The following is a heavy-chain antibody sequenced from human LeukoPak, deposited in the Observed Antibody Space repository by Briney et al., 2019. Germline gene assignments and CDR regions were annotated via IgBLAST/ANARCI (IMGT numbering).Heavy chain of an antibody. J-gene: IGHJ3*02. CDR2: IIPILGIV. D-gene: IGHD4-23*01. CDR1: GGTFTSYG. V-gene: IGHV1-69*04. Sequence: ASVKVSCKASGGTFTSYGINWVRQAPGQGLEWMGRIIPILGIVNYAQKFQGRVTITADKSTSTAYMELSSLRSEDTAVYYCARSVDYGGNYDAFDIWGQGTMVTVSS. CDR3: ARSVDYGGNYDAFDI.